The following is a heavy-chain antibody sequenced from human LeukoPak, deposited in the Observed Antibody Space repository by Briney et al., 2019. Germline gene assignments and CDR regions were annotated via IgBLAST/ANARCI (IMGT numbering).Heavy chain of an antibody. CDR3: ARDRCTSTSCFEDY. D-gene: IGHD2-2*01. Sequence: GGSLRLSCAASGFTFSSYEMNWVRQAPGKGLEWVSYVSSSGSSIYYSDSVKGRFTISRDNAKNSLYLQMNSLRAEDTAVYYYARDRCTSTSCFEDYWGQGTLVTVSS. V-gene: IGHV3-48*03. J-gene: IGHJ4*02. CDR2: VSSSGSSI. CDR1: GFTFSSYE.